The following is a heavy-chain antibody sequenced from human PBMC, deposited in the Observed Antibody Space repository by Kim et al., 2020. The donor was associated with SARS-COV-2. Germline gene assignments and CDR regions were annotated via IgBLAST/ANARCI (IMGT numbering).Heavy chain of an antibody. Sequence: GGSLRLSCTASGFTFGDYAMSWFRQAPGKGLEWVGFIRSKAYGRTNEYAASVKGRFTISRDDSKSIAYLQMNSLKTEDTAVYYCTRVSGFFQARAFDIWGQGTMVTVSS. J-gene: IGHJ3*02. CDR3: TRVSGFFQARAFDI. CDR1: GFTFGDYA. CDR2: IRSKAYGRTN. V-gene: IGHV3-49*03. D-gene: IGHD1-26*01.